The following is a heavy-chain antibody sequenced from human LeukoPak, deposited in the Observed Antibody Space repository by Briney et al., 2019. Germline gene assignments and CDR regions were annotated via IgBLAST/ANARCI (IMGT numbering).Heavy chain of an antibody. CDR1: GYTFTGYY. V-gene: IGHV1-2*06. CDR3: ASSVSSGWYAVDY. J-gene: IGHJ4*02. D-gene: IGHD6-19*01. Sequence: ASVKVSCKASGYTFTGYYMHWARQAPGQGLEWMGRINPNSGGTNYAQKFQGRVTMTRDTSISTAYMELSRLRSDDTAVYYCASSVSSGWYAVDYWGQGTLVTVSS. CDR2: INPNSGGT.